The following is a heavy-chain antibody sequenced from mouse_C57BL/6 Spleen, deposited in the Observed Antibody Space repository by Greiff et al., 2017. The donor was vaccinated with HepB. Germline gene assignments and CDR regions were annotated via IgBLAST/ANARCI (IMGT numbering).Heavy chain of an antibody. CDR1: GYTFTDYN. J-gene: IGHJ4*01. V-gene: IGHV1-39*01. D-gene: IGHD1-1*01. CDR2: INPNYGTT. Sequence: VQLQQSGPELVKPGASVKISCKASGYTFTDYNMNWVKQSNGKSLEWIGVINPNYGTTSYNEKFKGKATLTVDQSSSTAYMQLNSLTSADSAVYDCARERVTTVVDAYYAMDYWGQGTSVTVSS. CDR3: ARERVTTVVDAYYAMDY.